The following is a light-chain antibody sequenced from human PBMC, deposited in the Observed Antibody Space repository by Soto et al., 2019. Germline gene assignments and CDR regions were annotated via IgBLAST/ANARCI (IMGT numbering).Light chain of an antibody. CDR3: QQTYSTPYT. J-gene: IGKJ2*01. Sequence: IQMTQSPSSLSASVGDRVTITCRASQRITTYWNWYQQKPGEAPKLLISTSGTLQRGVPSRFSGSGSGTDFTLPITALRAEDFATYFCQQTYSTPYTFGQGTKLDLK. CDR2: TSG. V-gene: IGKV1-39*01. CDR1: QRITTY.